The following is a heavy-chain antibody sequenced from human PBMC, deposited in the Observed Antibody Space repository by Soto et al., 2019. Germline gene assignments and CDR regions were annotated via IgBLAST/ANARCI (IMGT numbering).Heavy chain of an antibody. CDR3: ARAPQDFNQLLTANWFDP. J-gene: IGHJ5*02. CDR1: GGTFSSYA. CDR2: IIPIFGTA. V-gene: IGHV1-69*12. D-gene: IGHD2-2*01. Sequence: QVQLVQSGAEVKKPGSSVKVSCKASGGTFSSYAISWVRQAPGQGLEWMGGIIPIFGTANYAQKFQGRVTITADESTSTAYMELSSLRSEDTAVYYCARAPQDFNQLLTANWFDPWGQGTLVTVSS.